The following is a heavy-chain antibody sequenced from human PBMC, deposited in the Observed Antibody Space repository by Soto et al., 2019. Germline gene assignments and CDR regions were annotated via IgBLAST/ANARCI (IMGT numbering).Heavy chain of an antibody. D-gene: IGHD2-15*01. V-gene: IGHV4-4*02. CDR1: SGSISSSNW. CDR2: IYHSGST. CDR3: ARGHCSGGSCYSGTYWFDP. Sequence: TSETLSLTCAVSSGSISSSNWWSWVRQPPGKGLEWIGEIYHSGSTNYNPSLKSRVTISVDKSKNQFSLKLSSVTAADTAVYYCARGHCSGGSCYSGTYWFDPWGQGTLVTVSS. J-gene: IGHJ5*02.